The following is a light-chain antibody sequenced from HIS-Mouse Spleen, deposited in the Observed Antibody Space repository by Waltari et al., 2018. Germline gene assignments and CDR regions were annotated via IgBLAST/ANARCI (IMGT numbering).Light chain of an antibody. Sequence: DIQLTQSPSFLSASVGDRVTITCRASQGISSYLAWYQLKPGKAPKLLIYAASTLQRGVPSRFSGSGSGTEFTLTISSLQPEDFATYYCQQLNSYPYTFGQGTKLEIK. V-gene: IGKV1-9*01. CDR2: AAS. J-gene: IGKJ2*01. CDR1: QGISSY. CDR3: QQLNSYPYT.